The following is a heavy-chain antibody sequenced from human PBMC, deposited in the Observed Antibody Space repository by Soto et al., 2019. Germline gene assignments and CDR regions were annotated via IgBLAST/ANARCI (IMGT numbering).Heavy chain of an antibody. D-gene: IGHD1-26*01. CDR2: ISSSSSYT. J-gene: IGHJ5*02. Sequence: GGSLRLSCAASGFTFSDYYMSWIRQAPGKGLEWVSYISSSSSYTNYADSVKGRFTISRDNAKNSLYLQMNSLRAEDTAVYYCARYGELLDPLYNWFDPWGQGTLVTV. V-gene: IGHV3-11*06. CDR3: ARYGELLDPLYNWFDP. CDR1: GFTFSDYY.